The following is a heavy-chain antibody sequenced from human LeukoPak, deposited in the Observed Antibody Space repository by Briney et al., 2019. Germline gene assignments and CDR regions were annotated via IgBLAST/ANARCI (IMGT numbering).Heavy chain of an antibody. CDR1: GGSFSGYY. V-gene: IGHV4-59*01. CDR2: IYYSGST. Sequence: SETLSLTCAVYGGSFSGYYWSWIRQPPGKGLEWIGYIYYSGSTNYNPSLKSRVTISVDTSKNQFSLKLSSVTAADTAVYYCARVGGTNYYYYGMDVWGQGTTVIVSS. CDR3: ARVGGTNYYYYGMDV. D-gene: IGHD1-26*01. J-gene: IGHJ6*02.